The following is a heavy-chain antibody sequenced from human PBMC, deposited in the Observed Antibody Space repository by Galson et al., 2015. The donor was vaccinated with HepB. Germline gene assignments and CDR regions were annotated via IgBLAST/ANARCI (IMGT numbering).Heavy chain of an antibody. CDR2: ISSSSSTI. J-gene: IGHJ4*02. Sequence: SLRLSCAASGFTFSSYSMNWVRQAPGKGLEWVSYISSSSSTIYYADSVKGRFTISRDNAKNSLYLQMNSLRAEDTAVYYCATELWFGELAAVYWGQGTLVTVSS. CDR1: GFTFSSYS. D-gene: IGHD3-10*01. CDR3: ATELWFGELAAVY. V-gene: IGHV3-48*01.